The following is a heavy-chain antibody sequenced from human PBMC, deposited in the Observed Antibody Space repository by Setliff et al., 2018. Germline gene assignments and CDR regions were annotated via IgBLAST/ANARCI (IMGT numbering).Heavy chain of an antibody. CDR3: ARDEVNCSGSKCYSGFDS. Sequence: GGSLRLSCAASGLTFSSYAMHWVRQAPGKGLEWVAVISYIISNSLTIHYADSVKGRFTVSRDNARNSLYLQMNNLRAEDTAVYYCARDEVNCSGSKCYSGFDSWGQGTLVTVSS. CDR2: ISYIISNSLTI. CDR1: GLTFSSYA. J-gene: IGHJ4*02. D-gene: IGHD2-15*01. V-gene: IGHV3-30*04.